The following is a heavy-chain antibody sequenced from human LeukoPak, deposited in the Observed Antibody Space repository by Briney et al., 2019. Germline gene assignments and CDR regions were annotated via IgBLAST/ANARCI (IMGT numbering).Heavy chain of an antibody. D-gene: IGHD3-22*01. CDR3: ARAKVYYDSSGYYLYYFDY. Sequence: GASVKVSCKASGYTFNSYYMHWVRQAPGQGLEWMGWISAYNGNTNYAQKLQGRVTMTTDTSTSTAYMELRSLRSDDTAVYYCARAKVYYDSSGYYLYYFDYWGQGTLVTVSS. CDR2: ISAYNGNT. J-gene: IGHJ4*02. V-gene: IGHV1-18*04. CDR1: GYTFNSYY.